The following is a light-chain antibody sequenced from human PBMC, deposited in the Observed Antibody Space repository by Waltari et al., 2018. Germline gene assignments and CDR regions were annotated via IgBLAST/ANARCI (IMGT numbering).Light chain of an antibody. Sequence: DIQMIQSPSSVSASLGDRVTITCRASQDIGRWLAWYQHKPGRAPNLLIFAASSLQNGVPSRFSGSGSGTYFTLTINSLQPEDFATYYCQQTNTFPFTFVQGTKLEIK. CDR2: AAS. J-gene: IGKJ2*01. CDR1: QDIGRW. V-gene: IGKV1-12*01. CDR3: QQTNTFPFT.